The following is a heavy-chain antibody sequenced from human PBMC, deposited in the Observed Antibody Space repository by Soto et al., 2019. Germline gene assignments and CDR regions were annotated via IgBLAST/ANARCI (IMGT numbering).Heavy chain of an antibody. CDR1: GYTFNTYC. V-gene: IGHV1-18*01. D-gene: IGHD6-13*01. CDR2: ISTDNGNT. J-gene: IGHJ6*02. CDR3: ARGPLYTSSWFSDYYYYGMDV. Sequence: ASVKVSCKASGYTFNTYCVSWVRQAPGQGLEWMGWISTDNGNTNYSQKFQDRVTMTTDTSTSTAYMELRSLRSDDTAVYYCARGPLYTSSWFSDYYYYGMDVWGQGTTVTVSS.